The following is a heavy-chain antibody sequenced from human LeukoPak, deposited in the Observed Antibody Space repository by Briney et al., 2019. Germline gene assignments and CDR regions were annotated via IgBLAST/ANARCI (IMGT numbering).Heavy chain of an antibody. J-gene: IGHJ4*02. CDR2: ISYDGSNK. CDR3: ARDRMGYCSGGSCYPGIFDY. Sequence: GGSLRLSCAASGFTLSSYAMHWVRQAPGKGLEWVAVISYDGSNKYYADSVKGRFTISRDNSKNTLYLQMNSLRAEDTAVYYCARDRMGYCSGGSCYPGIFDYWGQRTLVTVSS. V-gene: IGHV3-30-3*01. CDR1: GFTLSSYA. D-gene: IGHD2-15*01.